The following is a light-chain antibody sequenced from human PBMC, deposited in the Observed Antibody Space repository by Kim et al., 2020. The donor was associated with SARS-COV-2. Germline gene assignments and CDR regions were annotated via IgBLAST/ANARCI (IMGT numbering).Light chain of an antibody. Sequence: DIVMTQSPDSLAVALGERATINCKSSQSVLYSSNNKNYLVWYQQKAGQPPKLLIYWASTRESGVPDRFSGSGSGTDFTLTISSLQAEDVAVYYCQQHYRSPWTFGQGTKVDIK. CDR2: WAS. V-gene: IGKV4-1*01. J-gene: IGKJ1*01. CDR1: QSVLYSSNNKNY. CDR3: QQHYRSPWT.